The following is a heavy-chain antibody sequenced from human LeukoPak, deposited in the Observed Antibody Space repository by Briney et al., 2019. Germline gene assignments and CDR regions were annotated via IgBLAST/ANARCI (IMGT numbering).Heavy chain of an antibody. CDR2: IYYSGST. D-gene: IGHD1-26*01. V-gene: IGHV4-39*01. J-gene: IGHJ4*02. Sequence: PSETLSLTCTVSGGSISSSSYYWGWIRQPPGKGLEWIGCIYYSGSTYYNPYLKSRVTISVDTSKNQFSLKLSSVTAADTAVYYCARRGAGGLFDYWGQGTVVTVSS. CDR1: GGSISSSSYY. CDR3: ARRGAGGLFDY.